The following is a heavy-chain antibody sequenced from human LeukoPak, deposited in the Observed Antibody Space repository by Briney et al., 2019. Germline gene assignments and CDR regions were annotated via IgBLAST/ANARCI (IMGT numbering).Heavy chain of an antibody. V-gene: IGHV3-30*18. CDR3: AKGSTEGLDY. Sequence: PGRSLRLSCAASGFTFSSYGMLWVRQAPGKGLEWVAVISYDGSNKYYADSVKGRFTISRDNSKNTLYLQMNSLRAEDTAVYYCAKGSTEGLDYWGQGTLVTVSS. CDR1: GFTFSSYG. J-gene: IGHJ4*02. CDR2: ISYDGSNK.